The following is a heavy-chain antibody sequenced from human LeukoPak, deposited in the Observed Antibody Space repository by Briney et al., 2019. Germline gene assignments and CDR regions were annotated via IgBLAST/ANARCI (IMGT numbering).Heavy chain of an antibody. Sequence: PGGSLRLSCAASGFTFSSYWMSWVRQAPGKGLEWVANIKQDGSEKYYVDSVKGRFTISRDNAKNSLYLQMNSLRAEDTAVYYCARDLERGAVASYFDYWGQGTLVTVSS. CDR3: ARDLERGAVASYFDY. V-gene: IGHV3-7*01. J-gene: IGHJ4*02. CDR2: IKQDGSEK. CDR1: GFTFSSYW. D-gene: IGHD6-19*01.